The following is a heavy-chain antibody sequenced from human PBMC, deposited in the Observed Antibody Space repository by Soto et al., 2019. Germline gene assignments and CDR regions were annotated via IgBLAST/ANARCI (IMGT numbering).Heavy chain of an antibody. Sequence: GGSLRLSCAASGFTFSSYDMHWVRQATGKGLEWVSAIGTAGDTYYPGSVKGRFTISRENAKNSLYLQMNSLRAGDTAVYYCATIGGYEDYMDVWGKGTTVTVSS. V-gene: IGHV3-13*01. D-gene: IGHD5-12*01. CDR1: GFTFSSYD. CDR2: IGTAGDT. J-gene: IGHJ6*03. CDR3: ATIGGYEDYMDV.